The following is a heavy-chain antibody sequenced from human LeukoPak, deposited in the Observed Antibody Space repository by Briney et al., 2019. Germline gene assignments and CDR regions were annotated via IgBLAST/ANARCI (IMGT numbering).Heavy chain of an antibody. Sequence: PSETLSLTCTVSGGSISSYYWSWIRQPPGKGLEWIGSIYYSGSTYYNPSLKSRVTISVDTSKNQFSLKLSSVTAADTAVYYCARARVVPTAYFDYWGQGTLVTVSS. D-gene: IGHD2-2*01. CDR1: GGSISSYY. J-gene: IGHJ4*02. V-gene: IGHV4-59*12. CDR2: IYYSGST. CDR3: ARARVVPTAYFDY.